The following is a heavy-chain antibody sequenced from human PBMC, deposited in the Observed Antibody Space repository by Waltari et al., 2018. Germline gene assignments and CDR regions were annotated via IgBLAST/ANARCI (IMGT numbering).Heavy chain of an antibody. V-gene: IGHV4-34*01. CDR3: ARVGPMVRGVVMGGPLDY. CDR1: GGSFSGYY. Sequence: QVQLQQWGAGLLKPSETLSLTCAVYGGSFSGYYWSWLRQPPGKGLEWIGEINHSGSTNYNPSLKSRVTISVDTSKNQFSLKLSSVTAADTAVYYCARVGPMVRGVVMGGPLDYWGQGTLVTVSS. D-gene: IGHD3-10*01. CDR2: INHSGST. J-gene: IGHJ4*02.